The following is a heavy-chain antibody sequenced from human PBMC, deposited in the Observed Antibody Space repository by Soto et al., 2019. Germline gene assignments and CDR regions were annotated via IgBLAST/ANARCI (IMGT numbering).Heavy chain of an antibody. V-gene: IGHV4-59*01. D-gene: IGHD1-26*01. CDR2: IYYSGST. Sequence: QVQLQESGPGLVKPSETLSLTCTVSGGSISSYYWSWIRQPPGKGLEWIGYIYYSGSTNYNPSLKSRFTISVDTSKNQFSLKLSSVTAADTAVYYCAREIVGATKRSNWFDPWGQGTLVTVSS. CDR1: GGSISSYY. J-gene: IGHJ5*02. CDR3: AREIVGATKRSNWFDP.